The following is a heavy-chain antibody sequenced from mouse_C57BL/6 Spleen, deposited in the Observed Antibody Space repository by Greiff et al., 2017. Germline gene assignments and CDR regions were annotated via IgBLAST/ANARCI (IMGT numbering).Heavy chain of an antibody. Sequence: QVQLQQPGAELVKPGASVKMSCKASGYTFTSYWITWVKQRPGQGLEWLGDIYPGSGSTNYNEKFKSKATLTVETSSSAAYMQLSSLTSEDSAVYYCAREGGSTSYDYWGQGTTLTVSS. V-gene: IGHV1-55*01. CDR3: AREGGSTSYDY. CDR1: GYTFTSYW. J-gene: IGHJ2*01. CDR2: IYPGSGST. D-gene: IGHD1-1*01.